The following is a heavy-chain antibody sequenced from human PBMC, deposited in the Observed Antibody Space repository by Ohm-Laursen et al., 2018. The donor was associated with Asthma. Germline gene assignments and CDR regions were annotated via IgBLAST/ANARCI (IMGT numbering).Heavy chain of an antibody. D-gene: IGHD2-2*01. CDR1: GGTFSSYA. CDR3: ARDLAFSSTSLDGYYYYGMDV. CDR2: INPNSGGT. V-gene: IGHV1-2*06. J-gene: IGHJ6*02. Sequence: GATVKISCKVSGGTFSSYAITWVRQAPGQGLEWMGRINPNSGGTNYAQKFQGRVTMTRDTSISTAYMELSRPRSDDTAVYYCARDLAFSSTSLDGYYYYGMDVWGQGTTVTVSS.